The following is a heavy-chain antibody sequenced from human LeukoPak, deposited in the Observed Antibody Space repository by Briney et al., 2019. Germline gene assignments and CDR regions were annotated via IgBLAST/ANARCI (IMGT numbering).Heavy chain of an antibody. Sequence: SDTLSLTCAVSGYSISSDNWWGWIQQPPGKGLEWIGYIHYSGITYYSPSLKSRVTLSVDTSKNQFSLRLSSVTAVDTAVYYCARKPNAVYWFDPWGQGTLVTVSS. CDR1: GYSISSDNW. CDR2: IHYSGIT. J-gene: IGHJ5*02. V-gene: IGHV4-28*01. D-gene: IGHD4/OR15-4a*01. CDR3: ARKPNAVYWFDP.